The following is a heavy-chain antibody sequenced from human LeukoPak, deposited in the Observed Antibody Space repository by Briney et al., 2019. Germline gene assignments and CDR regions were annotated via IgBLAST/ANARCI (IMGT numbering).Heavy chain of an antibody. CDR1: GGSISSYY. CDR3: AKDGVNYYDISGYDI. V-gene: IGHV4-59*01. CDR2: IYYSGST. D-gene: IGHD3-22*01. Sequence: SETLSLTCTVSGGSISSYYWSWIRQPPGKGLEWIGYIYYSGSTNYNPSLKSRVTISVDTSKNQFSLKLSSVTAADTAVYYCAKDGVNYYDISGYDIWGQGTLVTVSS. J-gene: IGHJ4*02.